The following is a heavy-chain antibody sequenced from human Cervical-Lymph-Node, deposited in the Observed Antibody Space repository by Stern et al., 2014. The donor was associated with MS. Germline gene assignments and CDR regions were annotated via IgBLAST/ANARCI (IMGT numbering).Heavy chain of an antibody. V-gene: IGHV2-70*01. Sequence: QVTLRESGPALVKPTQTLTLTCTFSGFSLSTSGMYVSWIRQSPGKALEWLALIDWDGDKYYGSSLKTRLTISKGTSKNQVVLTMTNMDPVDTGTYYCARINGGADGTGVDYWGQVTLVTVSS. CDR2: IDWDGDK. CDR3: ARINGGADGTGVDY. CDR1: GFSLSTSGMY. J-gene: IGHJ4*02. D-gene: IGHD1/OR15-1a*01.